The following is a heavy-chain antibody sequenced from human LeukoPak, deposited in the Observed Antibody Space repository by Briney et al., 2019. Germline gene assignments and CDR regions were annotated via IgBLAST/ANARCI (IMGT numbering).Heavy chain of an antibody. Sequence: DPGGSLRLSCVVSGFTLSDYGIHWVRQAPGRGLQWVAFIPFDGSHKYYADSVKGRFTVSRDNAKNSLYLQMNSLRAEDTAVYYCVYSGDYEKGYWGQGTLVTVSS. CDR3: VYSGDYEKGY. D-gene: IGHD4-17*01. CDR2: IPFDGSHK. V-gene: IGHV3-30*02. J-gene: IGHJ4*02. CDR1: GFTLSDYG.